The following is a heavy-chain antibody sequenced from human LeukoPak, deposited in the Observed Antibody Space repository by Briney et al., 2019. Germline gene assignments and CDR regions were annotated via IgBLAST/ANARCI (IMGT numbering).Heavy chain of an antibody. CDR1: GGTFSSYA. D-gene: IGHD5-18*01. CDR2: IIPIFGTA. J-gene: IGHJ4*02. Sequence: SVKVSCKAAGGTFSSYAISWVRQAPGQGLEWMGGIIPIFGTANYAQKFQGRVTITADESTGTAYMELSSLRSEDTAVYYCARGGLQLWLYYFDYWGQGTLVTVSS. V-gene: IGHV1-69*13. CDR3: ARGGLQLWLYYFDY.